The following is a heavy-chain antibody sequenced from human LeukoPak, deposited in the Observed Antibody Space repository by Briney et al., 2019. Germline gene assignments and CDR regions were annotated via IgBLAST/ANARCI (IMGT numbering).Heavy chain of an antibody. D-gene: IGHD3-16*01. CDR1: GDSFSSGGFY. J-gene: IGHJ4*02. V-gene: IGHV4-31*03. CDR3: ARGSYACYGAIDH. CDR2: IYYTKTT. Sequence: PSETLSLTCSVSGDSFSSGGFYWGWIRQHPGKDLEWLGYIYYTKTTYYNPSLKSRVSMSLDTSKSQFSLRLTSMSAADTAVYYCARGSYACYGAIDHWGQGTLVTVSS.